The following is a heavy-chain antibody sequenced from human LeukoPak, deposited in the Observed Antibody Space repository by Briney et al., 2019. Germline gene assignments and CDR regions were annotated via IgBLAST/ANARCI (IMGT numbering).Heavy chain of an antibody. CDR3: ARVPSSSWYGWFDP. D-gene: IGHD6-13*01. Sequence: ASVKASCKASGYTFTSYGISWVRQAPGQGLEWMGWISAYNGNTNYAQKLQGRVTMTTDTSTSTAYMELRSLRSDDTAVYYCARVPSSSWYGWFDPWGQGTLVTVSS. J-gene: IGHJ5*02. V-gene: IGHV1-18*01. CDR1: GYTFTSYG. CDR2: ISAYNGNT.